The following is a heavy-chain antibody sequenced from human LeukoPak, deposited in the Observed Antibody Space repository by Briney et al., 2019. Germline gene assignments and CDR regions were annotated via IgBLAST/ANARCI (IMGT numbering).Heavy chain of an antibody. CDR3: ARSGGNTAMVRIFDYYFDY. D-gene: IGHD5-18*01. Sequence: GASVKLSCKASGGTFSSYAISWVRHAPGQGLEWMGGIIPIVGTANYAQKFQGRVTITADESTSTAYMELSSLRSEDTAVYYCARSGGNTAMVRIFDYYFDYWGQGTLVTVSS. V-gene: IGHV1-69*13. CDR1: GGTFSSYA. J-gene: IGHJ4*02. CDR2: IIPIVGTA.